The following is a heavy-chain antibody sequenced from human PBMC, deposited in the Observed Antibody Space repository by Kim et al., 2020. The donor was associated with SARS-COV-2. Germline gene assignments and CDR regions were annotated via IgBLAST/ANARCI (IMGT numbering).Heavy chain of an antibody. J-gene: IGHJ4*02. V-gene: IGHV1-3*01. Sequence: ASVKVSCKASGYTFTSYAMHWVRQAPGQRLEWMGWINAGNGNTKYSQKFQGRVTITRDTSASTAYMELSSLRSEDTAVYYCARDQHYDFWSGFFFSDWCQGPLVTVSS. D-gene: IGHD3-3*01. CDR1: GYTFTSYA. CDR3: ARDQHYDFWSGFFFSD. CDR2: INAGNGNT.